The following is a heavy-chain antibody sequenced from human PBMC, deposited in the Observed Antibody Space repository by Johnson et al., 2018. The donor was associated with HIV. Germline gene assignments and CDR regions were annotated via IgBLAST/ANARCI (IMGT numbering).Heavy chain of an antibody. J-gene: IGHJ3*01. CDR3: ARTSCSGARCLGYDPFDV. Sequence: VQLVESGGGVVQSGGSLRLSCAASGFTFSNYWMQWVRQAPGKGLVWVSRINGDGSRSTDADSVKGRFTIAGDNAKNTLSLEVKSLRSEDTAVYYWARTSCSGARCLGYDPFDVWGQGAMVTVSS. CDR2: INGDGSRS. V-gene: IGHV3-74*02. CDR1: GFTFSNYW. D-gene: IGHD2-15*01.